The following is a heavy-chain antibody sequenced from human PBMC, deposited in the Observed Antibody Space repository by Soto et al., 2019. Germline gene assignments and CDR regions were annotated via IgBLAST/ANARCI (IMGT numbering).Heavy chain of an antibody. J-gene: IGHJ4*02. V-gene: IGHV3-30*04. D-gene: IGHD2-15*01. Sequence: QVQLVESGGGVVQPGRSLRLSCAASGFTFTTYAIHWVRQDPGKGLEWVAVISNDGRGKYYADSVKGRFTISRDNSKNTLYLQMNSLRSDDTAVYYCARDQCFGGGRSCYYFDFWGQGTLVTVSS. CDR1: GFTFTTYA. CDR2: ISNDGRGK. CDR3: ARDQCFGGGRSCYYFDF.